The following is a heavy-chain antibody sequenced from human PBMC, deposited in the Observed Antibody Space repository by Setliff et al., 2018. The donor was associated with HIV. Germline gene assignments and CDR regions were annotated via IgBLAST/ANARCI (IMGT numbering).Heavy chain of an antibody. D-gene: IGHD3-10*01. V-gene: IGHV1-24*01. CDR1: GDTLTELS. J-gene: IGHJ6*04. Sequence: ASVKVSCKVSGDTLTELSIHWVRQAPGKGLEWMGGFDPEDGETVYAQKFQGRVTMTADTSTSTAYMEMRTLRSDDTAVHYCARVQGINITLARGASAGLDVWGKGTTVTVSS. CDR3: ARVQGINITLARGASAGLDV. CDR2: FDPEDGET.